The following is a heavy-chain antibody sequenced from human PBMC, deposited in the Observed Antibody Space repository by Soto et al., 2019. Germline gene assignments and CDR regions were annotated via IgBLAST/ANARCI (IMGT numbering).Heavy chain of an antibody. D-gene: IGHD2-21*02. J-gene: IGHJ3*02. CDR2: IDWDDDK. V-gene: IGHV2-70*11. Sequence: SGATLVNPTQTLTLTCTFSGFSLTTTGMCVSWTRQPPGKALQWLARIDWDDDKYYITSLKTRLTISKDTSKNQVVLTMTNMDPADTATYYCARTRSVTGINTFDIWGQGTMVTVSS. CDR3: ARTRSVTGINTFDI. CDR1: GFSLTTTGMC.